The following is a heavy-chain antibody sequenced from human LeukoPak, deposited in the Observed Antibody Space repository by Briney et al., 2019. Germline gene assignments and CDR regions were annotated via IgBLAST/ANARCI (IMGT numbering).Heavy chain of an antibody. Sequence: SGTLSLTCAVSGGSFGSSNWWSWVRPPPGKGLEWIGEIYHSGSTNYNPSLKSRVTISVDKSKNQFSLKLSSVTAADTAVYYCARAPIVVELNAFDIWGQGTMVTVSS. V-gene: IGHV4-4*02. CDR3: ARAPIVVELNAFDI. CDR2: IYHSGST. CDR1: GGSFGSSNW. J-gene: IGHJ3*02. D-gene: IGHD2-21*01.